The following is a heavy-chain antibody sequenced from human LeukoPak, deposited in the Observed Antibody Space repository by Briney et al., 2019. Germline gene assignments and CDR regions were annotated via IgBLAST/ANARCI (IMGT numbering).Heavy chain of an antibody. Sequence: ASVKVSCKASGYTFTSYAIHWVRQAPGQRLEWMGWISAGNGNTKYSQNFQGRVTFISNTSATTAFMELSSLRSEDAAVYYCARGGGIAAAGHQDWFDPWGQGTLVTVSS. CDR1: GYTFTSYA. V-gene: IGHV1-3*01. CDR2: ISAGNGNT. J-gene: IGHJ5*02. CDR3: ARGGGIAAAGHQDWFDP. D-gene: IGHD6-13*01.